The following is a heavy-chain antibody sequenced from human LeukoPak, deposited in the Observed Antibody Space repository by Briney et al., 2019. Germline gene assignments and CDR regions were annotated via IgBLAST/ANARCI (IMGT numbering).Heavy chain of an antibody. D-gene: IGHD6-6*01. J-gene: IGHJ6*03. CDR1: GYTFTGYY. CDR3: ARDGLSAARTAGGDMDV. Sequence: ASVKVSCKASGYTFTGYYMHWVRQAPGQGLEWMGWINPNSGGTNYAQKFQGRVTMTRDTSISTAYMELRSLRSDDTAVYYCARDGLSAARTAGGDMDVWGKGTTVTVSS. CDR2: INPNSGGT. V-gene: IGHV1-2*02.